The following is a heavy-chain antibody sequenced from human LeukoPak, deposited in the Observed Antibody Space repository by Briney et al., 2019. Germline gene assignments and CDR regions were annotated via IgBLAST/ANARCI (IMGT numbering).Heavy chain of an antibody. V-gene: IGHV3-48*02. Sequence: GGSLRLSCAASGFTFSTYNMNWVRQAPGKGLEWVSYISSTSSTIHYADSVKGRFTISRDNAKNSLYLQMNSLRDEDTAVYYCARDQISSSLYKEPLDYWGQGTLVTVSS. CDR3: ARDQISSSLYKEPLDY. CDR2: ISSTSSTI. CDR1: GFTFSTYN. J-gene: IGHJ4*02. D-gene: IGHD6-13*01.